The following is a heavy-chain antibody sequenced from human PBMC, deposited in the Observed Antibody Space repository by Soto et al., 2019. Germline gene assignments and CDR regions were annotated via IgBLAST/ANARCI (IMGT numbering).Heavy chain of an antibody. CDR3: AHARIANRGYSPGLAKGWFDP. V-gene: IGHV2-5*01. CDR2: IYWNDDK. J-gene: IGHJ5*02. CDR1: GFSLSTSGVG. D-gene: IGHD5-18*01. Sequence: QITLKESGPTLVKPTQTLTLTCTFSGFSLSTSGVGVGWIRQPPGKALEWLALIYWNDDKRYSPSLKSRLTITKDTTKNQVVLTMSNMEPVDTATYDCAHARIANRGYSPGLAKGWFDPWGQGTLVTVSS.